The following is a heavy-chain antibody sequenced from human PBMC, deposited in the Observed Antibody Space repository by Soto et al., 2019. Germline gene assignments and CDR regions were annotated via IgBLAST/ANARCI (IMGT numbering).Heavy chain of an antibody. J-gene: IGHJ6*02. Sequence: VASVKVSGKASGYTFTSYDINWVRQATGQGLEWMGWMNPNSGNTGYAQKFQGRVTMTRNTSISTAYMELSSLRSEDTAVYYCARVGDCSGGSCYPIRYYYYGMDVWGQGTTVTVSS. CDR1: GYTFTSYD. CDR2: MNPNSGNT. CDR3: ARVGDCSGGSCYPIRYYYYGMDV. D-gene: IGHD2-15*01. V-gene: IGHV1-8*01.